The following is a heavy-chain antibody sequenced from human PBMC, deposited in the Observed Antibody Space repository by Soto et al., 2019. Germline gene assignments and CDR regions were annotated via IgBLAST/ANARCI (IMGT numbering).Heavy chain of an antibody. Sequence: PGGSLRLSCAASGFTVSSNYMSWVRQAPGKGLERVSVIYSGGSTYYADSVKGRFTISRHNSKNTLYLQMNSLRAEDTAVYYCARQGYSSSWYPTGGMDVWGQGTTVTAP. CDR1: GFTVSSNY. V-gene: IGHV3-53*04. J-gene: IGHJ6*02. CDR3: ARQGYSSSWYPTGGMDV. D-gene: IGHD6-13*01. CDR2: IYSGGST.